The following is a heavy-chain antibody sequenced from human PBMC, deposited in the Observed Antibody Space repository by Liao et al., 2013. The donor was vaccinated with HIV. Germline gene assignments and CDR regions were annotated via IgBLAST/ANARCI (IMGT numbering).Heavy chain of an antibody. V-gene: IGHV4-4*07. J-gene: IGHJ6*03. CDR1: GGSMSSYY. CDR2: VSHSGST. Sequence: QVQLQESGPGVVKPSQTLSLTCSVSGGSMSSYYWNWIRQSAGKGLEWIGRVSHSGSTHYNPSLRTRVMMSIDTSENQFSLKLSSVTAADTAVYYCAREGDKQQLVREGYYYYMDVWGKGTTVTVSS. CDR3: AREGDKQQLVREGYYYYMDV. D-gene: IGHD6-13*01.